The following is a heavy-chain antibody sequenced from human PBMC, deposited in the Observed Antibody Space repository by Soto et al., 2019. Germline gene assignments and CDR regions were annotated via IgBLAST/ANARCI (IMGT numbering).Heavy chain of an antibody. CDR1: VGAISSGVYS. J-gene: IGHJ2*01. Sequence: QLQLQESGSGLVKPSQTLSLTCTVSVGAISSGVYSWSWRRQPPGKDLEWIGYIFHSVSTYYNPSLKMRVTTPVDGFKNLCSLELSSETAADSDIYSCAREGGRSSPDWYFNVWGRGTLV. V-gene: IGHV4-30-2*01. CDR2: IFHSVST. CDR3: AREGGRSSPDWYFNV. D-gene: IGHD2-15*01.